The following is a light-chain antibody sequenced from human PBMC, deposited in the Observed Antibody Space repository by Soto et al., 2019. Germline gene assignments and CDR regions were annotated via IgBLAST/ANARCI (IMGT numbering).Light chain of an antibody. V-gene: IGKV3-20*01. CDR3: QQYGSSPRK. CDR1: QSVSSNY. CDR2: GAS. J-gene: IGKJ1*01. Sequence: EIVLTQSPGTLSLSPGERATLSCRASQSVSSNYLAWYQQKPGQAPRLLIYGASSRATGITDRFSGSGSGTDFTLTISRLEPEDFAVYYCQQYGSSPRKFGQGTKVELK.